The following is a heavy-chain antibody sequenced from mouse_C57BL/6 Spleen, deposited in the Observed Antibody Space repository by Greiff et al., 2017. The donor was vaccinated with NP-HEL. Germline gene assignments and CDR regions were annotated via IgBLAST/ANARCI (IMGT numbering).Heavy chain of an antibody. Sequence: VQVVESGAELVKPGASVKISCKASGYAFSSYWMNWVKQRPGKGLEWIGQIYPGDGDTNYNGKFKGKATLTADKSSSTAYMQLSSLASEDSAVYFCAREGGYGNFFGYWGQGTTLTVSS. D-gene: IGHD2-1*01. CDR2: IYPGDGDT. V-gene: IGHV1-80*01. CDR3: AREGGYGNFFGY. CDR1: GYAFSSYW. J-gene: IGHJ2*01.